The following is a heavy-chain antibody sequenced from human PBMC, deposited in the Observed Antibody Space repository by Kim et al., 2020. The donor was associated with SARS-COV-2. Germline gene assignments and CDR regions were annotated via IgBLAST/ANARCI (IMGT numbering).Heavy chain of an antibody. J-gene: IGHJ6*01. CDR1: GYSISSGYY. V-gene: IGHV4-38-2*02. Sequence: SETLSLTCTVSGYSISSGYYWGWIRQPPGKGLEWIGSIYHSGSTYYNPSLKSRVTISVDTSKNQFSLKLSSVTAADTAVYYCARDLKNEGPMGAGYYYYG. CDR2: IYHSGST. D-gene: IGHD1-26*01. CDR3: ARDLKNEGPMGAGYYYYG.